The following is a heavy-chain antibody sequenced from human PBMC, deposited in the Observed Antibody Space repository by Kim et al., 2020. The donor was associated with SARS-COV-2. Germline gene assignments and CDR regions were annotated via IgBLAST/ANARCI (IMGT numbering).Heavy chain of an antibody. CDR2: IIPILGIA. Sequence: SVKVSCKASGGTFSSYAISWVRQAPGQGLAWMGRIIPILGIANYAQKFQGRVTITADKSTSTAYMELSSLRSEDTAVYYCASAGGSYGEFLFYFDYWGQ. V-gene: IGHV1-69*04. J-gene: IGHJ4*02. CDR1: GGTFSSYA. CDR3: ASAGGSYGEFLFYFDY. D-gene: IGHD4-17*01.